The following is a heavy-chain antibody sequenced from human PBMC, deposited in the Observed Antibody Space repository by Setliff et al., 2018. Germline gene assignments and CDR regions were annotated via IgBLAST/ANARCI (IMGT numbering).Heavy chain of an antibody. CDR2: TIPIFGST. D-gene: IGHD3-22*01. Sequence: SVKVSCKSSGGTFSSYGISWVRQAPGQGLEWMGGTIPIFGSTNYAQKFQDRVTIITDESTSTAYMELRSLRTEDTAVYYCVREGVDSRSSTDYRYYMDVWGKGTTVTVSS. CDR3: VREGVDSRSSTDYRYYMDV. CDR1: GGTFSSYG. J-gene: IGHJ6*03. V-gene: IGHV1-69*05.